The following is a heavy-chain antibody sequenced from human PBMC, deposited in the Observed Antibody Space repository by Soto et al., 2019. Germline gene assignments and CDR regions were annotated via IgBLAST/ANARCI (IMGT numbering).Heavy chain of an antibody. Sequence: PGGSLRLSCAASGFTFSRHAMHWVRQAPGKGLEWVAFISFDGSNNYYVDSVKGRFTISRDNSKNTLYLQITSLRGEDTALYYCARDEASGWFDYWGQGTLVTVSS. CDR2: ISFDGSNN. V-gene: IGHV3-30-3*01. CDR3: ARDEASGWFDY. CDR1: GFTFSRHA. J-gene: IGHJ4*02. D-gene: IGHD6-19*01.